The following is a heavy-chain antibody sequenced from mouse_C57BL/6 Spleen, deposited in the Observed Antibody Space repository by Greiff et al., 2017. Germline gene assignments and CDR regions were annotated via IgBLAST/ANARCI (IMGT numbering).Heavy chain of an antibody. CDR1: GYTFTSYW. J-gene: IGHJ2*01. CDR3: AREGYDAPRDFDY. Sequence: QVQLQQPGAELVKPGASVKMSCKASGYTFTSYWITWVKQRPGQGLEWIGDIYPGSGSTNYNEKFKSKATLTVDTSSSTAYMQLSSLTSEDSAVXYCAREGYDAPRDFDYWGKGTTLTVSS. D-gene: IGHD2-2*01. V-gene: IGHV1-55*01. CDR2: IYPGSGST.